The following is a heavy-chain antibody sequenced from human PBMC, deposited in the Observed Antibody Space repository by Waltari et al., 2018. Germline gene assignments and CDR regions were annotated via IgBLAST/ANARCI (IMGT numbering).Heavy chain of an antibody. Sequence: QVQLQESGPGLVKPSETLSLTCTVSGYSISSGYYWGWIRQPPGKGLEWIGSIYHSGSTYYNPSLKSRVTISVDTSKTQFSLKLSSVTAADTAVYYCARDGVASRDYYYMDVWGKGTTVTVSS. D-gene: IGHD2-2*01. J-gene: IGHJ6*03. CDR1: GYSISSGYY. CDR3: ARDGVASRDYYYMDV. V-gene: IGHV4-38-2*02. CDR2: IYHSGST.